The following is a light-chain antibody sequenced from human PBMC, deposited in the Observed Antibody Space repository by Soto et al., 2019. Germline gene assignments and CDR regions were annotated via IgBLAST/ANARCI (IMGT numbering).Light chain of an antibody. CDR3: SSYTSSSTLV. V-gene: IGLV2-14*01. Sequence: QYALTQPASVSGSPGQSITISCTGTSSDVGGYNYVSWYQQHPGKAPKLMIYDVSNRPSGVSNRFSGSKSGNTASLTISGLQAEDEADYYCSSYTSSSTLVFGEGTKLTVL. J-gene: IGLJ2*01. CDR2: DVS. CDR1: SSDVGGYNY.